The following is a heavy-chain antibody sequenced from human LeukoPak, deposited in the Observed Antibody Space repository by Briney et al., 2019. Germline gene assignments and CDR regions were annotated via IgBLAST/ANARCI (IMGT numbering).Heavy chain of an antibody. Sequence: GGSLRLSCAASGFTFDDYAMHWVRQAPGKGLEWVSGISWNSGSIVYADSVKGRFTISRDNAKNSLYLQMNSLRAEDMALYYCAKGALAVAVAYLDYWGQGTLVTVSS. J-gene: IGHJ4*02. CDR3: AKGALAVAVAYLDY. CDR2: ISWNSGSI. D-gene: IGHD6-19*01. CDR1: GFTFDDYA. V-gene: IGHV3-9*03.